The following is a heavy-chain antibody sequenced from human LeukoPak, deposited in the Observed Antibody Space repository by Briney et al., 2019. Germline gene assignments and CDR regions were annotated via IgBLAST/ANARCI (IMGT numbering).Heavy chain of an antibody. Sequence: GGSLRLSCAASGFTFSSYAMHWVRQAPGKGLEWVAVISYDGSNKYYADSVKGRFTISRDNSKNTLSLQMNSLRAEDTAVYYCAKKRDYGDNSGFDYWGQGTLVTVSS. V-gene: IGHV3-30-3*02. J-gene: IGHJ4*02. CDR3: AKKRDYGDNSGFDY. CDR2: ISYDGSNK. D-gene: IGHD4-23*01. CDR1: GFTFSSYA.